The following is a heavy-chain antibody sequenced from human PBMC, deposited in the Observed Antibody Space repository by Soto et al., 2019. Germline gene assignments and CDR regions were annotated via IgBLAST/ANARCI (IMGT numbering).Heavy chain of an antibody. CDR2: IYYSGST. V-gene: IGHV4-31*02. J-gene: IGHJ4*01. D-gene: IGHD5-18*01. CDR1: RRTVNWGACY. CDR3: AGAGRAGIPFDF. Sequence: RARTRSEARRTVNWGACYWHGSRLHAGKGLEWIGYIYYSGSTYYNPSLKSRISMSVDTSQIQFSLKMSSVSAADTAVYYCAGAGRAGIPFDFWGSGRLVTVS.